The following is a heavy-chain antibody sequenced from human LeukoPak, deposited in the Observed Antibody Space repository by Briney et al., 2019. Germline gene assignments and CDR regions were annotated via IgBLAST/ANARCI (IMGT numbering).Heavy chain of an antibody. Sequence: GGSLRLSCAASGFTFSSYAMSWVRQAPGKGLEWVSAISGSGDSTYYADSVKGRFTISRDDSKNTLYLQMNSLRAEDTAVYYCANLQSGYDYGVYWGQGTLVTVSS. CDR2: ISGSGDST. V-gene: IGHV3-23*01. D-gene: IGHD5-12*01. CDR3: ANLQSGYDYGVY. CDR1: GFTFSSYA. J-gene: IGHJ4*02.